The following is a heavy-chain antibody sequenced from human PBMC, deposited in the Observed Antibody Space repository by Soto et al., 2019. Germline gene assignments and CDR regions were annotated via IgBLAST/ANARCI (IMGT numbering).Heavy chain of an antibody. J-gene: IGHJ6*02. Sequence: EVQLVQSGAEVKKPGESLKISCNASGYTFTKYWIGWLRQTPGKGPEWMGGIYPGDSDTRYRPSLQGKVIISADASIDVAYLQWRSLKTTDTAMYYCARFGAGAFNHGIDVWGPGTSVTVSS. D-gene: IGHD1-26*01. CDR1: GYTFTKYW. V-gene: IGHV5-51*01. CDR2: IYPGDSDT. CDR3: ARFGAGAFNHGIDV.